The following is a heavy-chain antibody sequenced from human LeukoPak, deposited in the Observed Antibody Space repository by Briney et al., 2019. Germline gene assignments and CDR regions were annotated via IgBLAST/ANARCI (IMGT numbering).Heavy chain of an antibody. CDR2: ISGSGGST. CDR3: AKDRGSSSHIDY. D-gene: IGHD6-13*01. CDR1: GFTFSSYA. Sequence: GGSLRLSCAASGFTFSSYAMSWVRQAPGKGLEWVSAISGSGGSTYYADSVKGRLTISRDNSKNTLYLQMNSLRAEDTAVYYCAKDRGSSSHIDYWGQGTLVTVSS. V-gene: IGHV3-23*01. J-gene: IGHJ4*02.